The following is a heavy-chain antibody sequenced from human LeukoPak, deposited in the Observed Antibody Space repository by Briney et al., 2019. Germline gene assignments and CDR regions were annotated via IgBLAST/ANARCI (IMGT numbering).Heavy chain of an antibody. CDR1: GYTFTGYY. CDR3: ARDSVPCTHGVCSDLFDY. Sequence: ASVKVSCKASGYTFTGYYMHWVRQAPGQGLEWMGWINTNRGVTNYAQKFQGRVTMTRDTSISTAYMELSRLRSDDTAVYYCARDSVPCTHGVCSDLFDYWGQGTLVTVSS. D-gene: IGHD2-8*01. CDR2: INTNRGVT. V-gene: IGHV1-2*02. J-gene: IGHJ4*02.